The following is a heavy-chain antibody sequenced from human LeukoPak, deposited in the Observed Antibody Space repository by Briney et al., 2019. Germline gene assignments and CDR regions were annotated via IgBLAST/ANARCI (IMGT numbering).Heavy chain of an antibody. V-gene: IGHV3-53*01. D-gene: IGHD4-23*01. CDR2: IYSGGST. CDR1: GFTVSSNY. J-gene: IGHJ3*02. Sequence: GGSLRLSCAASGFTVSSNYMSWVRQAPGKGLEWVSLIYSGGSTYYADSVKGRFTISRDNSKNTLYLQMNSLRAEDTAVYYCAKVRPETTTVVILDAFDIWGQGTMVTVSS. CDR3: AKVRPETTTVVILDAFDI.